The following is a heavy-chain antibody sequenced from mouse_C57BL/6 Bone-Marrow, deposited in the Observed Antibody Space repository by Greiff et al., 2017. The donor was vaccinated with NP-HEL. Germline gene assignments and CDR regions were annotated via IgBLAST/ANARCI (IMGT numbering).Heavy chain of an antibody. D-gene: IGHD2-3*01. CDR2: IYPRSGNT. CDR3: ARRDDGYYRDD. Sequence: QVQLQQSGAELARPGASVKLSCKASGYTFTSYGISWVKQRTGQGLEWIGEIYPRSGNTYYNEKFKGKATLTADKSSSTAYMELRSLTSEDSAVYFCARRDDGYYRDDWGQGTTLTVSS. V-gene: IGHV1-81*01. CDR1: GYTFTSYG. J-gene: IGHJ2*01.